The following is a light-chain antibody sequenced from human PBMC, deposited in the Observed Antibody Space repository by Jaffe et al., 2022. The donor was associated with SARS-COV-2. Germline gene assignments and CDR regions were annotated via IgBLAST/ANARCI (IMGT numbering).Light chain of an antibody. V-gene: IGLV1-44*01. CDR2: SHN. Sequence: QSVLTQPPSASGTPGQRVTISCSGTSSNIGSNTVNWYQQLPGTAPKLLIYSHNQRPSGVPDRFSGSKSATSASLAISGLQSEDEAIYYCAAWDDSLNGWVFGGGTKLSVL. CDR3: AAWDDSLNGWV. CDR1: SSNIGSNT. J-gene: IGLJ3*02.